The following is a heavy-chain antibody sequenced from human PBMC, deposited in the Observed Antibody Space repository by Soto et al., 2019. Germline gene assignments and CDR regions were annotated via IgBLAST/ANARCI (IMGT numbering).Heavy chain of an antibody. J-gene: IGHJ6*02. CDR1: GFTVSSNY. CDR3: ARETEDRGMDV. D-gene: IGHD2-15*01. CDR2: IYSGGST. V-gene: IGHV3-53*02. Sequence: EVQLVETGGGLIQPGGSLRLSCAASGFTVSSNYMSWVRQAPGKGLEWVSVIYSGGSTYYADSVKGRFTISRGNSKNTLYLQMNSLRAEDTAVYYCARETEDRGMDVWGQGTTVTVSS.